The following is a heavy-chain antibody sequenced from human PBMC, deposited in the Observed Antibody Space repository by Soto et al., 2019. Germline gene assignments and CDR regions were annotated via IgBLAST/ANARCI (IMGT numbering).Heavy chain of an antibody. CDR3: ARDGGRHSGGIDY. D-gene: IGHD1-26*01. V-gene: IGHV1-69*01. Sequence: QVPLVQSGAEVKKPGSSVKVSCKASGGTFSSYSINWVRQAPGQGLEWMGEIIPIFGTANYAQKFQGRVTITADESTSTAYMELSSLRSEDTAVYYCARDGGRHSGGIDYWGQGPMVTVSS. J-gene: IGHJ4*02. CDR1: GGTFSSYS. CDR2: IIPIFGTA.